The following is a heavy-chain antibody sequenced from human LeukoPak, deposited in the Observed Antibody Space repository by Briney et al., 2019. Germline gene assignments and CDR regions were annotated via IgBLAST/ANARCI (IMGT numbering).Heavy chain of an antibody. D-gene: IGHD6-19*01. V-gene: IGHV1-2*02. J-gene: IGHJ4*02. CDR3: ARVFSFDSSGWYFFDY. CDR2: VNPNSGGT. Sequence: ASVKVSCKASGYTFAGYYMHWVRQAPGQGLEWMGWVNPNSGGTNYAQKVQGRGTMTRDKSISAAYMELSRLRSDDTAVYYCARVFSFDSSGWYFFDYWGQGTLVTVSS. CDR1: GYTFAGYY.